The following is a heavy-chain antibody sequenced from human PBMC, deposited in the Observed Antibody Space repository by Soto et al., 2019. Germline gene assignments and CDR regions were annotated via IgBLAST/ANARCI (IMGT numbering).Heavy chain of an antibody. CDR3: ATEIGCLHLLFVFDL. Sequence: QVQLVQSGAEVTKPGSSVKVSCTASGGTFSDYAFSWVRQAPGQGLEWMGGIIPMSSSSSFAQKFQGRLTITADDSTSTAYMSLSSLGSAATAMYYCATEIGCLHLLFVFDLWGPGTLVTVSP. CDR2: IIPMSSSS. J-gene: IGHJ4*02. D-gene: IGHD3-10*02. CDR1: GGTFSDYA. V-gene: IGHV1-69*01.